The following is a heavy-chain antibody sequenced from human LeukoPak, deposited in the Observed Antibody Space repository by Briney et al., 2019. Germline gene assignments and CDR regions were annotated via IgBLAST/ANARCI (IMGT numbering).Heavy chain of an antibody. J-gene: IGHJ4*02. V-gene: IGHV3-30*03. D-gene: IGHD3-16*01. CDR3: VGGMGGHFDY. CDR2: ISYDGSNK. Sequence: PGRSLRLSCAASGFTFSSYGMHWVRQAPGKGLEWVAVISYDGSNKYYADSEKGRFTISRDNSKNTLYLQMSRLRAEDTAMYYCVGGMGGHFDYWGQGTLVTVSS. CDR1: GFTFSSYG.